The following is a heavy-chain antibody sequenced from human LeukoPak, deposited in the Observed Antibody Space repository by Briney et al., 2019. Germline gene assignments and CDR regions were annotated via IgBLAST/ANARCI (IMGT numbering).Heavy chain of an antibody. D-gene: IGHD5-24*01. V-gene: IGHV4-34*01. CDR1: GGSFSGYY. CDR2: INHSGST. CDR3: ARGSLRWLQLN. J-gene: IGHJ4*02. Sequence: SETLSLTCAVYGGSFSGYYWSWIRQPPGKGLEWIGEINHSGSTNYNLSLKSRVTISVDTSKNQFSLKLSSVTAADTAVYYCARGSLRWLQLNWGQGTLVTVSS.